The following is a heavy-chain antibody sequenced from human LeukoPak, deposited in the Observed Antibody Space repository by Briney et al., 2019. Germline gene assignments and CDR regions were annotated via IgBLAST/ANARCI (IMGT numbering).Heavy chain of an antibody. J-gene: IGHJ3*01. V-gene: IGHV3-64D*06. CDR2: ISGNGDNT. CDR3: TRDSALLGVAFDL. Sequence: GGSLRLSCSASGFPFNTYAIHWVRQAPGKGLEYVAGISGNGDNTDFADSAKGRFTISRDNSKSTLFLQMNSLRAEDTAVYFCTRDSALLGVAFDLWGQGTVVTVSS. D-gene: IGHD2-15*01. CDR1: GFPFNTYA.